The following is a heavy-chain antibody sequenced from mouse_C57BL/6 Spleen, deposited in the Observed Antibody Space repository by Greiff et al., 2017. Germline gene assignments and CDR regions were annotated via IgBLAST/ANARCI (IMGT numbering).Heavy chain of an antibody. CDR3: ARRGYSNPYYAMDY. Sequence: QVQLKQPGAELVKPGASVKLSCKASGYTFTSYWMHWVKQRPGQGLEWIGMIHPNSGSTNYNEKFKSKATLTVDKSSSTAYMQLSSLTSEDSAVYYCARRGYSNPYYAMDYWGQGTSVTVSS. CDR2: IHPNSGST. J-gene: IGHJ4*01. D-gene: IGHD2-5*01. V-gene: IGHV1-64*01. CDR1: GYTFTSYW.